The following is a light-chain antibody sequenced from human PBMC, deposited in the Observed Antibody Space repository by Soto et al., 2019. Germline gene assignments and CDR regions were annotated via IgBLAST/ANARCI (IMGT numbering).Light chain of an antibody. J-gene: IGKJ2*03. V-gene: IGKV3-20*01. CDR2: GGS. CDR1: QSVTSTY. CDR3: QQFDSSRIYS. Sequence: EILLTQSPGTLSLSPGETATLSCRASQSVTSTYLAWYQQIPGQSPRLIIYGGSTRATGFPDRFSGGGSVTDFTLTISRLEPEDSAVYYCHCQQFDSSRIYSFGQGTKLEI.